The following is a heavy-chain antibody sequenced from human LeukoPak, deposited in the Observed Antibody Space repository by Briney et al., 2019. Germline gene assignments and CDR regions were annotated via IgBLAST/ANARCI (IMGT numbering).Heavy chain of an antibody. Sequence: ASVKVSCNASGYTFTNYNIDWVRQATGQGLEWMGWMNPNSGNTGYAQKFQGRVTMARNTSISTAYMELSSLRSEDTAVYYCALYSGSYSLSGAFDFWGQGTMVTVSS. CDR1: GYTFTNYN. D-gene: IGHD1-26*01. CDR2: MNPNSGNT. CDR3: ALYSGSYSLSGAFDF. J-gene: IGHJ3*01. V-gene: IGHV1-8*01.